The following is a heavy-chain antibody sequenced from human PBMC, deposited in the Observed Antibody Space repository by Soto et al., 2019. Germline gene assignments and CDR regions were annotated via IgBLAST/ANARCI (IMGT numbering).Heavy chain of an antibody. D-gene: IGHD3-3*01. J-gene: IGHJ6*02. CDR3: AGAEQSKILLFGKVTRRDYYLGMEV. Sequence: SEKLSLTCFVSGGSITSYHWSWIRQFPGKGLEWIAYTAYTGNTNYNPSLKSRVTISMDTSRNQLSLRLTSMTAADTAVYYCAGAEQSKILLFGKVTRRDYYLGMEVLGQGPKGT. V-gene: IGHV4-59*01. CDR2: TAYTGNT. CDR1: GGSITSYH.